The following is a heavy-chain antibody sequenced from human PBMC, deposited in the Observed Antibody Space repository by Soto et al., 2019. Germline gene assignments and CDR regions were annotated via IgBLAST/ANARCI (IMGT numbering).Heavy chain of an antibody. J-gene: IGHJ4*02. D-gene: IGHD3-10*01. Sequence: ASVKVSCKASGGTFSSYTISWVRQAPGQGLEWMGRIIPILGIANYAQKFQGRVTITADKSTSTAYMELSSLRSEDTAVYYCARGAPYGSGPDYWGQGTLVTVSS. CDR1: GGTFSSYT. CDR3: ARGAPYGSGPDY. CDR2: IIPILGIA. V-gene: IGHV1-69*02.